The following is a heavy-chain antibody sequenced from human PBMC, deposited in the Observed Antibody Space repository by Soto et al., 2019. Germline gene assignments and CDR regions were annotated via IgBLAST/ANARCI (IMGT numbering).Heavy chain of an antibody. CDR1: GFTFTSSA. CDR2: IVVGSGNT. V-gene: IGHV1-58*02. CDR3: AAVSLLSEMATIKGYFDL. J-gene: IGHJ2*01. D-gene: IGHD5-12*01. Sequence: QMQLVQSGPEVKKPGTSVKVSCKASGFTFTSSAMQWVRQARGQRLEWIGWIVVGSGNTNYAQKFQERVTITRDMSTSTAYMELSSLRSEDTAVYYCAAVSLLSEMATIKGYFDLWGRGTLVTVSS.